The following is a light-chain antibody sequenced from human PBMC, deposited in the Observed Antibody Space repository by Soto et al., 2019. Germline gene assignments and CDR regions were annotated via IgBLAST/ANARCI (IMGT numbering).Light chain of an antibody. CDR1: SSDVGGYNY. V-gene: IGLV2-14*01. J-gene: IGLJ1*01. CDR3: SSYTSSRSYV. Sequence: QSVLTQPASVSGSPGHSITISCTGTSSDVGGYNYVSWYQQHPGKAPKLMIYEVSNRPSGVSNRFSGSKSGNTASLTISGLQAEDEADYYCSSYTSSRSYVFGTGTKLTVL. CDR2: EVS.